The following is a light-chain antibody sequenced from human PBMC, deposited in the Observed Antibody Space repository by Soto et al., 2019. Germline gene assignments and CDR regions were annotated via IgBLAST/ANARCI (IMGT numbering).Light chain of an antibody. CDR3: QQSYKTPPYT. CDR1: QSISNF. J-gene: IGKJ2*01. Sequence: DIQMTQSPSSLSASVGDRVTITCRASQSISNFLTWYQQKPGKAPNLLIYGASSLQSGVPSRFSGSGAGTDFTLTITSLQPEDFATYYCQQSYKTPPYTFGQGTRREIK. CDR2: GAS. V-gene: IGKV1-39*01.